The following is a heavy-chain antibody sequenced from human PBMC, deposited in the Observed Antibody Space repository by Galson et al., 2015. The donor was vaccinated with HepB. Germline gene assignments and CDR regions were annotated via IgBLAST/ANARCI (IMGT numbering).Heavy chain of an antibody. CDR2: ISYDGSNK. J-gene: IGHJ2*01. Sequence: SLRLSCAASGFTFSSYGMHWVRQAPGKGLEWVAVISYDGSNKYYADSVKGRFTISRDNSKNTLYLQMNSLRAEDTAVYYCAKDRRQWLLNWYFDLWGRGTLVTVSS. D-gene: IGHD5-12*01. CDR1: GFTFSSYG. V-gene: IGHV3-30*18. CDR3: AKDRRQWLLNWYFDL.